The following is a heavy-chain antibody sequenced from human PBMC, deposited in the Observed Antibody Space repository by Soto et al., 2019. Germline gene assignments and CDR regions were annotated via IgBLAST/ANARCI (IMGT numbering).Heavy chain of an antibody. V-gene: IGHV1-46*03. Sequence: ASVKVSCKASGYTFTSYDINWVRQATGQGLEWMGIINPSGGSTSYAQKFQGRVTMTRDTSTSTVYMELSSLRSEDTAVYYCARGFLEPGPYYYMDVWGKGTTVTVSS. D-gene: IGHD3-3*01. CDR1: GYTFTSYD. J-gene: IGHJ6*03. CDR2: INPSGGST. CDR3: ARGFLEPGPYYYMDV.